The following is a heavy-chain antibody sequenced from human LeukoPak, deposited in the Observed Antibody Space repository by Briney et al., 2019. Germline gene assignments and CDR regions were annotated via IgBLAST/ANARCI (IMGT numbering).Heavy chain of an antibody. V-gene: IGHV1-24*01. D-gene: IGHD2-2*01. CDR3: AREGYCSSTSCPVDY. J-gene: IGHJ4*02. CDR2: FDPEDGET. CDR1: GYTLSRLS. Sequence: VASVKVSCKVSGYTLSRLSIHWVRQTPGKGLEWMGGFDPEDGETIYAQRFQGRVTMTEDTSTDTAYMELSSLRSEDTAVYYCAREGYCSSTSCPVDYWGQGTLVTVSS.